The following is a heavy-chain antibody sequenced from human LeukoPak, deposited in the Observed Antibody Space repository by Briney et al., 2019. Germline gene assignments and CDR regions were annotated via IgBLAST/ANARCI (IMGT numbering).Heavy chain of an antibody. CDR2: ISSTGSDI. CDR3: ARVVDHDYGDYYLDY. J-gene: IGHJ4*02. Sequence: GGSLRLSCAASGFPFSSYQMNWVRQAPGKGLEWISYISSTGSDIYYANSVKGRLTISRDNSKNTLYLQMNSLRAEDTAVYYCARVVDHDYGDYYLDYWGQGTLVTVSS. V-gene: IGHV3-48*01. CDR1: GFPFSSYQ. D-gene: IGHD4-17*01.